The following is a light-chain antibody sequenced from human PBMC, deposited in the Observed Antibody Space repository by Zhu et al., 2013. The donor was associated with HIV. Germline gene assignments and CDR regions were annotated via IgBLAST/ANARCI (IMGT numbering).Light chain of an antibody. V-gene: IGKV1-16*01. CDR2: AAS. Sequence: DIHMTQSPSSLAASIGDKVTVTCRASQVIGNSLAWFQQKPGKAPKSLIYAASNLQSGVPSRFSATGSGTDFTLTISSLQSEDFAVYYCQQYNMWPPFTFGGGTKVEIK. J-gene: IGKJ4*01. CDR3: QQYNMWPPFT. CDR1: QVIGNS.